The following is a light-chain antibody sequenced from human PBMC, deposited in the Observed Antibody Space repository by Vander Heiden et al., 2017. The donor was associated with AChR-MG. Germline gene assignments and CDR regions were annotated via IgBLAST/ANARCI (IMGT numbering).Light chain of an antibody. J-gene: IGLJ2*01. Sequence: NFVLTQPHSVSESPGKTVTISCTSRGGSIARNYVQWYQQRPGSAPTTGIFEDNHRPSGVPDRVAGSIDSSSNSASRIISGLKTEDEADYYCQSYDDTNHGVFGGGTKLTVL. CDR1: GGSIARNY. CDR2: EDN. V-gene: IGLV6-57*02. CDR3: QSYDDTNHGV.